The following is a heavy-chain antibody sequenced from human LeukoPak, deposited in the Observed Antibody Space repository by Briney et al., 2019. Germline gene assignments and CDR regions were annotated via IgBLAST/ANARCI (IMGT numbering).Heavy chain of an antibody. CDR3: ARDLCSSTSCYQGYYYGMDV. Sequence: GGSLRLSCAASGFTFSSYWMSWVRQAPGKGLEWVAVIWYDGSNKYYADSVKGRFTISRDNSKNTLYLQMNSLRAEDTAVYYCARDLCSSTSCYQGYYYGMDVWGQGTTVTVSS. CDR1: GFTFSSYW. J-gene: IGHJ6*02. CDR2: IWYDGSNK. D-gene: IGHD2-2*01. V-gene: IGHV3-33*08.